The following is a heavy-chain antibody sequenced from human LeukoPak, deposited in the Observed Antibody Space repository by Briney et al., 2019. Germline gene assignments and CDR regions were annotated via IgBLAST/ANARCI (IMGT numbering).Heavy chain of an antibody. CDR1: LGTFSSYA. Sequence: GASVKVSCQASLGTFSSYAISWVRQAPGQGLEWMGGIIPIFGTENYAQKFHGRVTITADESTSTAYMELSSLRSEDTAVYYCARAPFGGSYSSGEDYWGQGTLVTVSS. CDR3: ARAPFGGSYSSGEDY. D-gene: IGHD1-26*01. V-gene: IGHV1-69*13. J-gene: IGHJ4*02. CDR2: IIPIFGTE.